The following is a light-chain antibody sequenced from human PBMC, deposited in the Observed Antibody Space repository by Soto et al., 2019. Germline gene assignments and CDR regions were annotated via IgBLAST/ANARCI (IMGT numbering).Light chain of an antibody. CDR1: QSISTY. J-gene: IGKJ1*01. CDR2: AAS. V-gene: IGKV1-39*01. Sequence: DIQMTQSPSSLSASVGDRVTITCRASQSISTYLNWYQQEPGKAPKLLIYAASTLQSGVPSRFSGSGSETDFTLTISSLQPEDFATYYCQPGGTTPPWTFGQGTKVEFK. CDR3: QPGGTTPPWT.